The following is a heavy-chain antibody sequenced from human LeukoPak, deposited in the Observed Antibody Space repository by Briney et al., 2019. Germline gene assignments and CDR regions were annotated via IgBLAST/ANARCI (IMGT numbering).Heavy chain of an antibody. Sequence: GGSLRLSCAASGFTFDDYAMHWVRQAPGKGLEWVSGISWNSGSIGYADSVKGRFTISRDNAKNSLYLQMNSLRAEDTALYYCAKGTYYYDRSGLFDYWGQGTLVTVSS. CDR1: GFTFDDYA. J-gene: IGHJ4*02. CDR2: ISWNSGSI. D-gene: IGHD3-22*01. CDR3: AKGTYYYDRSGLFDY. V-gene: IGHV3-9*01.